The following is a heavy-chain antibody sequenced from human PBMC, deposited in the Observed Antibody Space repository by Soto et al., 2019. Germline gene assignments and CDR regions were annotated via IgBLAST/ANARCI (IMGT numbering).Heavy chain of an antibody. J-gene: IGHJ4*02. CDR1: GGSFSGYY. CDR3: ARVNGIAGRRYFDY. V-gene: IGHV4-34*01. CDR2: INHSGST. D-gene: IGHD6-13*01. Sequence: PSETLSLTCAVYGGSFSGYYWSWIRQPLGKGLEWIGEINHSGSTNYNPSLKSRVTISVDTSKNQFSLKLSSVTAADTAVYYCARVNGIAGRRYFDYWGQGTLVTVSS.